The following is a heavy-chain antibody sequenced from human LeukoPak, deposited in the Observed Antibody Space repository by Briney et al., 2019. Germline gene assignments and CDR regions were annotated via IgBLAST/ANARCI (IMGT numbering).Heavy chain of an antibody. Sequence: ESLKISCKGSGYSFTSYWIGWVRQRPGKGLEWMGIIYPGDSDTRYSPSFQGQVTISADKSISTAYLQWSSLKASDTAMYYCARVDYDILTGNYYMDVWGKGTTVTVSS. CDR2: IYPGDSDT. D-gene: IGHD3-9*01. CDR3: ARVDYDILTGNYYMDV. V-gene: IGHV5-51*01. J-gene: IGHJ6*03. CDR1: GYSFTSYW.